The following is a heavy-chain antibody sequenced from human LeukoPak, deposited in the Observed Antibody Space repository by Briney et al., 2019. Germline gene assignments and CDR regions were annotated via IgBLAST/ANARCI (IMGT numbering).Heavy chain of an antibody. CDR1: GGSISSSTYS. J-gene: IGHJ4*02. V-gene: IGHV4-39*01. D-gene: IGHD3-10*01. CDR2: IYNSGST. CDR3: ARQTFGALYFDS. Sequence: SETLSLTCTVSGGSISSSTYSWGWIRQPPGKGLEWIGNIYNSGSTSYSPSLKSRVTISVDTSKNQFSLKLSSVTAADTAVYYCARQTFGALYFDSWGQGTLVIVSS.